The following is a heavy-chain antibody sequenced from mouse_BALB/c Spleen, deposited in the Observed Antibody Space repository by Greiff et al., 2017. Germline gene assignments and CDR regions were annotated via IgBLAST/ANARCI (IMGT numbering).Heavy chain of an antibody. CDR3: AREDYRYYFDY. CDR1: GYTFSSYW. D-gene: IGHD2-14*01. V-gene: IGHV1-9*01. CDR2: ILPGSGST. J-gene: IGHJ2*01. Sequence: QVQLQQSGAELMKPGASVKISCKATGYTFSSYWIEWVKQRPGHGLEWIGEILPGSGSTNYNEKFKGKATFTADTSSNTAYMQLSSLTSEDSAVYYCAREDYRYYFDYWGQGTTLTVSS.